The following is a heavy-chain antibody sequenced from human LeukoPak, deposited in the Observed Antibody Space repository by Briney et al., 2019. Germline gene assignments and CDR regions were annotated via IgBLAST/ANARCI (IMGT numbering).Heavy chain of an antibody. D-gene: IGHD3-10*01. Sequence: GGSLRLSCAASGFTFDDYGMSWVRHAPGKGREWVSGINWNGGSTVYADSVKGRFTISRDNAKNSLYLQMDSLRAEDTALYHCARGALITMVRGVIGAFDIWGQGTMVTVSS. CDR1: GFTFDDYG. CDR3: ARGALITMVRGVIGAFDI. CDR2: INWNGGST. V-gene: IGHV3-20*01. J-gene: IGHJ3*02.